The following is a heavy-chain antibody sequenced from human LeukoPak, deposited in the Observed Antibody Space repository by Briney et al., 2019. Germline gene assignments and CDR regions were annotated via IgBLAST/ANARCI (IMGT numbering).Heavy chain of an antibody. CDR2: IYYSGST. J-gene: IGHJ3*02. D-gene: IGHD2/OR15-2a*01. CDR1: GGSISSGGYY. CDR3: ARDQFYAFDI. V-gene: IGHV4-31*03. Sequence: PSQTLSLTCTVSGGSISSGGYYWSWICQHPGKGLEWIGYIYYSGSTYYNPSLKSRVTISVDTSKNQFSLKLSSVTAADTAVYYCARDQFYAFDIWGQGTMVTVSS.